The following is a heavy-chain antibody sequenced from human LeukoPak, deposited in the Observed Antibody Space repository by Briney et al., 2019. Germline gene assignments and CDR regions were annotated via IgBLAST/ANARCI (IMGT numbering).Heavy chain of an antibody. D-gene: IGHD6-6*01. V-gene: IGHV3-30-3*01. CDR3: ASPSIAARMFAFDI. J-gene: IGHJ3*02. CDR1: GFTFSSYA. CDR2: ISYDGSNK. Sequence: PGGSLRLSCAASGFTFSSYAMHWVRQAPGKGLEWVAVISYDGSNKYYADSVKGRFTISRDNSKNTLYLQMNSLRAEDTAVYYCASPSIAARMFAFDIWGQGTMVTVSS.